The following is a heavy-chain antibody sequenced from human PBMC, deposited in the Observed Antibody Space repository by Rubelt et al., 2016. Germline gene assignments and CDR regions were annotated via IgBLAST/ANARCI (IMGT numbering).Heavy chain of an antibody. J-gene: IGHJ4*02. CDR2: IDHSGST. V-gene: IGHV4-39*01. Sequence: QLQLQESGPGLVKPSETLSLTCTVSSGSISSSRYFWGWIRQPPGKGLEWIGEIDHSGSTNYNPSLKSRVTISGDTSKSQFSRKLSPVTAADTAVYYCATGTTVTTGLAYWGQGTLVTVSS. CDR1: SGSISSSRYF. CDR3: ATGTTVTTGLAY. D-gene: IGHD4-17*01.